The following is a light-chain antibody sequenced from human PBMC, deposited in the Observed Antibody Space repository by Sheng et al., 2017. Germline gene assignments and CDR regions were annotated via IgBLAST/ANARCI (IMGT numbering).Light chain of an antibody. CDR3: QSYDSSLSVV. V-gene: IGLV2-14*02. J-gene: IGLJ2*01. CDR1: VGTYKF. Sequence: QSALTQPASVSGSPGQSITISCTGVGTYKFVSWYQQPPGKAPKLMIYEDSKRPSGVSNRFSGSKSGNTASLTITGLQAEDEADYHCQSYDSSLSVVFGGGTRLTVL. CDR2: EDS.